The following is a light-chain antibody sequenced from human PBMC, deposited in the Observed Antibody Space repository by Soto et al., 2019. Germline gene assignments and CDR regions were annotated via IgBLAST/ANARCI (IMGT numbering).Light chain of an antibody. V-gene: IGLV2-14*01. CDR1: SSDVGNYKY. CDR2: EVS. Sequence: QSVLTQPASVSGSPGQSITISCTGTSSDVGNYKYVSWYQQHPGKAPKLMIYEVSNRPSGVSNRFSGSKSGNTASLTVPGLQAEDEADYYCSAYAGRNNVGVFGTGTKVTVL. CDR3: SAYAGRNNVGV. J-gene: IGLJ1*01.